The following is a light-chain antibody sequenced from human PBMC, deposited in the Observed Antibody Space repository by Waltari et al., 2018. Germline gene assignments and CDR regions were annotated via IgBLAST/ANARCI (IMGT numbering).Light chain of an antibody. CDR1: QSISSY. CDR2: AAS. Sequence: DIQMTQSPSSLSASVGDRVTVNCRASQSISSYLNWYQQKPGKAPKILIYAASSLQSGVPSRFSGSGSGTDFTLTISSLQPEDCATYYCQQSYSTPRTFGQGTKLEIK. V-gene: IGKV1-39*01. J-gene: IGKJ2*01. CDR3: QQSYSTPRT.